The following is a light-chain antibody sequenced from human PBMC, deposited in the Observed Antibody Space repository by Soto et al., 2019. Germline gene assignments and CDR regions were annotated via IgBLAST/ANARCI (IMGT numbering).Light chain of an antibody. CDR3: QQYNSYWST. Sequence: DIQMTQSPSTLSASVGDRVTITCRASQSISSWLAWYQQKPGKAPKLLIYDASSLESGVPSRFSGSGSGTEFTLTISSLQPADFATYYCQQYNSYWSTFGQGTKLEIK. CDR2: DAS. J-gene: IGKJ2*02. CDR1: QSISSW. V-gene: IGKV1-5*01.